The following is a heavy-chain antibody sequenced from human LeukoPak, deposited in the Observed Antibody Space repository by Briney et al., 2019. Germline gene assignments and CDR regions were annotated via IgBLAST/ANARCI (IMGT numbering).Heavy chain of an antibody. V-gene: IGHV3-74*01. CDR3: ARDPSGHGMDV. J-gene: IGHJ6*02. CDR2: IKTDGSSA. D-gene: IGHD6-19*01. Sequence: EGSLRLSCAASGFSFSSYWMHWVRQAPGKGLVWVSRIKTDGSSATYADSVKGRFTISRENAKNSLYLQMNSLRAGDTAVYYCARDPSGHGMDVWGQGTTVTVSS. CDR1: GFSFSSYW.